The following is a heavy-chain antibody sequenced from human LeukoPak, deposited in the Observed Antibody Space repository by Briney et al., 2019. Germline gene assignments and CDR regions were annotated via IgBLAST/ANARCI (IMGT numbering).Heavy chain of an antibody. V-gene: IGHV4-34*01. CDR2: INHSGST. CDR3: ARGRAVDY. CDR1: GGSFSGYY. J-gene: IGHJ4*02. Sequence: SETLSLTCAVYGGSFSGYYWSWIRQPPGKGLEWIGEINHSGSTNYNPSLKSRVTISVDTSKNQFSLKLSSVTAADTAVYYCARGRAVDYWGQGTLVTVSS.